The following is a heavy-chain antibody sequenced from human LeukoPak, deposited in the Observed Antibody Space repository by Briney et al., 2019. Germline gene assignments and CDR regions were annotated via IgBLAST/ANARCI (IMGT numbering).Heavy chain of an antibody. V-gene: IGHV4-38-2*01. Sequence: PSETLSLTCAVSGYSLSSGYYWIWIRQPPGKGLEWIGSLYHSDSIYYNPSLESRVTMSVDTSKNQFPLKLSFVTAADTAVYYCARQHDSYHYYYVDVWGTGTTVTVSS. J-gene: IGHJ6*03. D-gene: IGHD6-13*01. CDR2: LYHSDSI. CDR3: ARQHDSYHYYYVDV. CDR1: GYSLSSGYY.